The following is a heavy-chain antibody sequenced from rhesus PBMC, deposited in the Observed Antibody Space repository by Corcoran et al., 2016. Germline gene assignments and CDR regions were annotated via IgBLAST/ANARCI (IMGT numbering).Heavy chain of an antibody. CDR1: GGSISDDYY. D-gene: IGHD6-25*01. CDR2: IYGSGGGT. Sequence: QVQLQESGPGLVKPSETLSLTCAVSGGSISDDYYWSWIRQPPGKGLEWIGYIYGSGGGTNYNPSRKNRVTISIDTSKNQFSLKLSSVTAADTAVYYCASGYSGSQRFDYWGQGVLVTVSS. CDR3: ASGYSGSQRFDY. J-gene: IGHJ4*01. V-gene: IGHV4-106*01.